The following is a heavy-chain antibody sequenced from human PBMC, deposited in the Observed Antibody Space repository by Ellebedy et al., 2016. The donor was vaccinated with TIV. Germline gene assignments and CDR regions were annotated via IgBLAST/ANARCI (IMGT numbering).Heavy chain of an antibody. CDR3: ARRRGSGNSAPLDY. D-gene: IGHD3-10*01. CDR1: GYSFSSYW. Sequence: GESLKISXKSSGYSFSSYWIDWVRQMPGKGLEWMGIIFPGDSETIYRPSFQGQVTFSVDKSISTVFLQWRSLKASDSAIYFCARRRGSGNSAPLDYWGQGTLVTVSS. V-gene: IGHV5-51*01. J-gene: IGHJ4*02. CDR2: IFPGDSET.